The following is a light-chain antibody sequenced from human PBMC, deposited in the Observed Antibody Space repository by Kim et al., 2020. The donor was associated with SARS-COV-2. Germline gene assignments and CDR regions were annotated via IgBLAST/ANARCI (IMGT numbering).Light chain of an antibody. CDR3: MQALQTSYS. J-gene: IGKJ2*03. V-gene: IGKV2-28*01. Sequence: EPASISCWSSQSLLQTTGYNYLDWYLQKPGQSPQLLIYLGSNRAPGVPDRVSGSGSGTEFTLQISRVEAEDVGVYYCMQALQTSYSFGQGTKLE. CDR1: QSLLQTTGYNY. CDR2: LGS.